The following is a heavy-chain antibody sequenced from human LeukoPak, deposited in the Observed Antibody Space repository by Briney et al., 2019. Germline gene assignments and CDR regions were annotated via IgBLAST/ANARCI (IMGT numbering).Heavy chain of an antibody. CDR1: GGTFSGYY. J-gene: IGHJ4*02. D-gene: IGHD3-3*01. V-gene: IGHV4-34*01. Sequence: KTSETLSLTCGVFGGTFSGYYWNWVRQTPGKGLEWIGEINQSGVTNYNPSLKSRVTMSGDTSKNQFSLNLNSVTAADTAVYYCARHENVLRFLEWLWYFDYWGQGTLVTVSS. CDR2: INQSGVT. CDR3: ARHENVLRFLEWLWYFDY.